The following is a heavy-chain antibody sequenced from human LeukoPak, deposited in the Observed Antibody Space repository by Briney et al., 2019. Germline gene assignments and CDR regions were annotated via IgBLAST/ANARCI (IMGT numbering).Heavy chain of an antibody. CDR1: GYTFTSYG. Sequence: ASVKVSCKASGYTFTSYGISWVRQAPGQGLEWMGWISAYNGNTNYAQKLQGRVTMTTDTSTSTAYMELRSLRSDDTAVYYCARDKVGYCSGGSCYSVGFRTSYYFDYWGQGTLVTVSS. J-gene: IGHJ4*02. CDR2: ISAYNGNT. CDR3: ARDKVGYCSGGSCYSVGFRTSYYFDY. D-gene: IGHD2-15*01. V-gene: IGHV1-18*01.